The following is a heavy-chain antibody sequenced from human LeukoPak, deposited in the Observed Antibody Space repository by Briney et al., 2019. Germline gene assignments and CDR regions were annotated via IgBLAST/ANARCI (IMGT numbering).Heavy chain of an antibody. V-gene: IGHV3-48*03. CDR3: AKEVYYYDSSGYLDY. CDR1: EFTFSSYE. J-gene: IGHJ4*02. CDR2: ISTSGNTR. D-gene: IGHD3-22*01. Sequence: PGGSLRLSCAASEFTFSSYEMNWVRQAPGKGLEWVSYISTSGNTRYYADSVKGRFTISRDNSKNTLYLQMNSLRAEDTAVYYCAKEVYYYDSSGYLDYWGQGTLVTVSS.